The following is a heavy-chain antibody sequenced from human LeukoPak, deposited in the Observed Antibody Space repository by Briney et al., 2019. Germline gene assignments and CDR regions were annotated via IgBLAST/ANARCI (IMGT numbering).Heavy chain of an antibody. D-gene: IGHD3-10*01. V-gene: IGHV4-39*01. CDR2: IYYSGST. Sequence: PSETLSLTCTVSGGSISSSSYYWGWIRQPPGKGLEWLGNIYYSGSTYYNPSLKSRVTVSVDTSKNQFSLKLSSVTAADTAVYYCARMSGMVVRGVIPDYYYMDVWGKGTTVTVS. CDR3: ARMSGMVVRGVIPDYYYMDV. J-gene: IGHJ6*03. CDR1: GGSISSSSYY.